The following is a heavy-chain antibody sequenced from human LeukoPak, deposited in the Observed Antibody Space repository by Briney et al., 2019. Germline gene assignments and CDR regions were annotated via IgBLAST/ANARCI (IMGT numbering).Heavy chain of an antibody. Sequence: GGSLRLSCAASGFIFTDYWMHWVRQGPGKELVWVARISGDGRGTTYADSVKGRFTISRDNAKSTAFLQMKSLRAEDTAVYYCARHLNYYLDYWGQGTLVTVSS. CDR1: GFIFTDYW. CDR2: ISGDGRGT. D-gene: IGHD3-10*01. CDR3: ARHLNYYLDY. V-gene: IGHV3-74*01. J-gene: IGHJ4*02.